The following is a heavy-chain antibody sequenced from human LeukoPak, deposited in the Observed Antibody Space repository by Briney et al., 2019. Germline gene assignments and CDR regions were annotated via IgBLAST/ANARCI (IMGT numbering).Heavy chain of an antibody. CDR2: INSDGSST. V-gene: IGHV3-74*01. D-gene: IGHD5-12*01. CDR1: GFTFSSYW. CDR3: AIWEYVSGYDPIDY. Sequence: PGGSLRLSCAASGFTFSSYWMHWVRQAPGKGLVWVSRINSDGSSTSYADSVKGRFTISRDNAKNTLYLQMNSLRAEDTAVYYCAIWEYVSGYDPIDYWGQGTLVTVSS. J-gene: IGHJ4*02.